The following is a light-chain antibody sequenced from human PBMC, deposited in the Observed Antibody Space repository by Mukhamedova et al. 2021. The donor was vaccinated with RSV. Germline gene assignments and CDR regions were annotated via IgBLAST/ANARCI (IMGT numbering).Light chain of an antibody. CDR3: GSYSSSNSPV. J-gene: IGLJ2*01. V-gene: IGLV2-14*01. CDR2: DVN. Sequence: KLIISDVNNRPSGISSRFSGSKSGNTASLTISGLLPEDEADYYCGSYSSSNSPVFGGGTRVTV.